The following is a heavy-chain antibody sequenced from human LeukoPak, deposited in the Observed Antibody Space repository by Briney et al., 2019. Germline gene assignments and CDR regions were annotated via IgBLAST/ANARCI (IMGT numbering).Heavy chain of an antibody. J-gene: IGHJ4*02. V-gene: IGHV3-7*05. D-gene: IGHD3-16*01. Sequence: SGGSLRLSCAASGFKFNFYWMSWVRQAPGKGLEWVANIKEDGSEKNYVDSVKGRFTISRDNAKNSLYLQMNSLRAEDTAVYYCARGGGRHVEYWGQGNLVTVSS. CDR2: IKEDGSEK. CDR1: GFKFNFYW. CDR3: ARGGGRHVEY.